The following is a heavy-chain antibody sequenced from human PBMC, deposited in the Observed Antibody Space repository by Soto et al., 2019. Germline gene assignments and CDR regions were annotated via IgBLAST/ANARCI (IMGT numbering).Heavy chain of an antibody. CDR1: GGSISSGGYY. D-gene: IGHD3-9*01. Sequence: SGTLSLTCTVSGGSISSGGYYWSWIRQHPGKGLEWIGYIYYSGSTYYNPSLKSRVTISVDTSKNQFSLKLSSVTAADTAVYYCARGTQLRYFDWLFDYWGQGTLVTVS. V-gene: IGHV4-31*03. J-gene: IGHJ4*02. CDR3: ARGTQLRYFDWLFDY. CDR2: IYYSGST.